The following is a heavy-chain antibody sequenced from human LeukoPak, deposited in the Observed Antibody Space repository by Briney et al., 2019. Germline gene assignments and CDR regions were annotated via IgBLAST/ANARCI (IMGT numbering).Heavy chain of an antibody. V-gene: IGHV4-38-2*02. D-gene: IGHD1-26*01. Sequence: SETLSLTCTVSGYSISSGYYWGWIRQPPGNGLEWIGSIYHSGSTHYNPSLKSRVTISVDTSKNQFSLKLSSVTAADTAVYYCARVTLREWELLHDAFDIWGQGTMVTVSS. CDR3: ARVTLREWELLHDAFDI. J-gene: IGHJ3*02. CDR2: IYHSGST. CDR1: GYSISSGYY.